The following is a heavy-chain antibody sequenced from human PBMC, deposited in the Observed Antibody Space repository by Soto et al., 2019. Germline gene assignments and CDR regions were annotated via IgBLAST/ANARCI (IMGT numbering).Heavy chain of an antibody. J-gene: IGHJ1*01. CDR2: ISGSGGTT. D-gene: IGHD1-26*01. CDR3: AKVGSGTTGIVGARGFQH. V-gene: IGHV3-23*01. Sequence: GGSLRLTCTDSGFTFSRDAMSWIRQDTKKGMEGVSSISGSGGTTYSADSVKGRFTISRDNSKNTLYLQMNSLRAEDTAVYYCAKVGSGTTGIVGARGFQHWGQGTLVTVSS. CDR1: GFTFSRDA.